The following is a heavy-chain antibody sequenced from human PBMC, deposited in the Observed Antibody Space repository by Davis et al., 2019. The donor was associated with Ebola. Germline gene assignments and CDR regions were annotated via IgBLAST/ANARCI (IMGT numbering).Heavy chain of an antibody. J-gene: IGHJ6*02. CDR1: GYTFTSHW. Sequence: GESLKISCKGLGYTFTSHWIGWVRQVPGKAPEWMGIIYPPDSRTTYSPTFQGQVTIPADKSITTAYLQLSSLKASDTAMYYCAIGGSTSRNYYGMEVWGQGTTVTVSS. V-gene: IGHV5-51*01. D-gene: IGHD2-2*01. CDR2: IYPPDSRT. CDR3: AIGGSTSRNYYGMEV.